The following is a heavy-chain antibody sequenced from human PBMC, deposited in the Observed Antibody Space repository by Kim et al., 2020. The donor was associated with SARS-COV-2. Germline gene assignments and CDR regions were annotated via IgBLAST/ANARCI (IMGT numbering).Heavy chain of an antibody. J-gene: IGHJ6*03. V-gene: IGHV7-4-1*02. CDR1: GYTFTSYA. D-gene: IGHD2-2*01. CDR3: ARDLIVVVPEFYYYYMDV. CDR2: INTNTGNP. Sequence: ASVKVSCKASGYTFTSYAMNWVRQAPGQGLEWMGWINTNTGNPTYAQGFTGRFVFSLDTSVSTAYLQISSLKAEDTAVHYCARDLIVVVPEFYYYYMDVWGKGTTVTVSS.